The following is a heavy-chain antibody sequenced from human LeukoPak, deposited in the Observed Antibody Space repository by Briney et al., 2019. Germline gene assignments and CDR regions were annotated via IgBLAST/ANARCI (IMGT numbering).Heavy chain of an antibody. CDR1: GFTFSSYA. CDR2: ISGSGGST. CDR3: AKTYLGADCYYYGMDV. J-gene: IGHJ6*02. Sequence: GGSLRLSCAASGFTFSSYAMSWVRQAPGKGLEWVSAISGSGGSTYYADSVKGRFTISRDNSKNTLYLQMNSLRAEDTAVYYCAKTYLGADCYYYGMDVWGQGTTVTVSS. D-gene: IGHD1-26*01. V-gene: IGHV3-23*01.